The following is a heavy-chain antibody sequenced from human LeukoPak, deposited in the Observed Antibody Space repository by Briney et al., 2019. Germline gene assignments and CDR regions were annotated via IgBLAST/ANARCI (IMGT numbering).Heavy chain of an antibody. CDR1: GYSISSGYY. CDR3: ARTYTAMVAGSDY. D-gene: IGHD5-18*01. Sequence: SETLSLTCTVSGYSISSGYYWGWTRQPPGKGLEWIGSIYYSGSTYYNPSLKSRVTISVDTSKNQFSLKLSSVTAADTAVYYCARTYTAMVAGSDYWGQGTLVTVSS. CDR2: IYYSGST. V-gene: IGHV4-38-2*02. J-gene: IGHJ4*02.